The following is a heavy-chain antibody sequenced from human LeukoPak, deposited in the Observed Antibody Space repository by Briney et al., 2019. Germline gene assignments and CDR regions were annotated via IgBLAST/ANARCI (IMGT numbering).Heavy chain of an antibody. Sequence: ASVKVSCKASGGTFSSYAISLVRQAPGQGLEWMGRIIPILGIANYAQKFQGRVTITADKSTSTAYMELSSLRSEDTAVYYCARVWFGELFRTYYFDYWGQGTLVTVSS. V-gene: IGHV1-69*04. CDR1: GGTFSSYA. J-gene: IGHJ4*02. CDR2: IIPILGIA. D-gene: IGHD3-10*01. CDR3: ARVWFGELFRTYYFDY.